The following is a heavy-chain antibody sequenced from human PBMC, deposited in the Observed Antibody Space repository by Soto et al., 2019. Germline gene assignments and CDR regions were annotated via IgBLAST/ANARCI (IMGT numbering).Heavy chain of an antibody. CDR1: GFTSSNYY. J-gene: IGHJ6*04. CDR3: PRVSQFGYAMHV. V-gene: IGHV3-48*02. D-gene: IGHD3-10*01. Sequence: EVQLVESGGGLVQPGGSLSLSCAASGFTSSNYYMNWVRQAPGKRLEWLSYISIDSKTIYYADSGKGRCTISSDNAKNLLYVQIIALRHPCTAMYYCPRVSQFGYAMHVCGEGAMGTVSS. CDR2: ISIDSKTI.